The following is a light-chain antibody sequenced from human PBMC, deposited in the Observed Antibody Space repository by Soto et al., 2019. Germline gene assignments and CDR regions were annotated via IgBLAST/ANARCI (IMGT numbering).Light chain of an antibody. CDR1: SSNIGSNT. Sequence: QSVLTQPPSASGTPGQRVTISCSGSSSNIGSNTVNWYQQLPGTAPKLLIYSNNQRPSGVPDRFSGSKSGTSASLAISGLQSEDEADYYCAVWDDSLNGPVFGGGTQLPSS. CDR3: AVWDDSLNGPV. CDR2: SNN. V-gene: IGLV1-44*01. J-gene: IGLJ7*01.